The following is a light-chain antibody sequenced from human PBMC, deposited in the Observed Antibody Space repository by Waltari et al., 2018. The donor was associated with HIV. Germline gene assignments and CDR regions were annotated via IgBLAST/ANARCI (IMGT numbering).Light chain of an antibody. CDR2: EVN. Sequence: QSALTQPPSVSGSPGQSVTISCTGTSSDVGSYNRVSWYQQPPGTAPKLMSYEVNNRPSGVPDRFAGSNSGNTASLTISGLQAEDEADYYCSSYTSSTVVFGGGTKLTVL. CDR1: SSDVGSYNR. J-gene: IGLJ2*01. V-gene: IGLV2-18*02. CDR3: SSYTSSTVV.